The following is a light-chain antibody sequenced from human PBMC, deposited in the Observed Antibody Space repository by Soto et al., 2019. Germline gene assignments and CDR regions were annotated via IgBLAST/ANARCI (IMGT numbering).Light chain of an antibody. V-gene: IGLV2-8*01. CDR1: SSDVGGYNY. J-gene: IGLJ2*01. CDR3: SSYACSTVV. CDR2: EVS. Sequence: QSALTQPPSASGSPGQSVTISCTGTSSDVGGYNYVSWYLQHPGKAPKLMIYEVSKRPPGVPDRFSGSKSGNTASLTVSGLQAEDEADYYCSSYACSTVVFGGGTKLTVL.